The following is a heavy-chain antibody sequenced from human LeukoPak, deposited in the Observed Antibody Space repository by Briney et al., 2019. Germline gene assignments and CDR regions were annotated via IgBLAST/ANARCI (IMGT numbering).Heavy chain of an antibody. CDR3: ARAPRERFGELLLFVVFDI. J-gene: IGHJ3*02. D-gene: IGHD3-10*01. V-gene: IGHV1-69*13. CDR2: IIPIFGTA. CDR1: GGTFSSYA. Sequence: SVKVSCKASGGTFSSYAISWVRQAPGQGLEWMGGIIPIFGTANYAQKFQGRVTITADESTSTAYMELSSLRSEDTAVYYCARAPRERFGELLLFVVFDIWGQGTMVTVSS.